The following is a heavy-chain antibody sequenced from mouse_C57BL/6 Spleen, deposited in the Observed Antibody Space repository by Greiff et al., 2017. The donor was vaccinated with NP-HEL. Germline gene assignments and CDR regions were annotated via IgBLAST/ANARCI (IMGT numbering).Heavy chain of an antibody. J-gene: IGHJ2*01. CDR2: IYPRSGNT. D-gene: IGHD1-1*01. CDR3: ARGVITTVVATDY. Sequence: QVQLKQPGAELVMPGASVKLSCKASGYTFTSYGISWVKQRTGQGLEWIGEIYPRSGNTYYNEKFKGKATLTADKSSSTAYMELRSLTSEDSAVYFCARGVITTVVATDYWGQGTTLTVSS. V-gene: IGHV1-81*01. CDR1: GYTFTSYG.